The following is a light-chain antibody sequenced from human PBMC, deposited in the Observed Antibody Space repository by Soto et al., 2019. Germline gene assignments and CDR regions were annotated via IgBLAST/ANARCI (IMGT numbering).Light chain of an antibody. CDR2: GSS. Sequence: EIVLTQSPGTLSLSPGERATLSCRASESVSSTYLAWYQQKPGQAPRLLIYGSSSRATGIPDRFSGSGSGTDFTLTISRLEPEDFAVYYCQQYGDSLYSFGPGTKVEIK. J-gene: IGKJ2*01. V-gene: IGKV3-20*01. CDR1: ESVSSTY. CDR3: QQYGDSLYS.